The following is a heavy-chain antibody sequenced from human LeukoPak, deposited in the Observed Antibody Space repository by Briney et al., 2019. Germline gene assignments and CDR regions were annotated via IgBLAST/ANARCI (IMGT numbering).Heavy chain of an antibody. D-gene: IGHD2-2*01. CDR1: GFTFSSYW. CDR2: IKQDGSEK. Sequence: GGSLRLSCAASGFTFSSYWMSWVRQAPGKGLEWVANIKQDGSEKYYVDSVKGRFTISRDNAKNSLYLQMNSLRAVDTAVYYCARAGRDIVVVPASKYYYYYYMDVWGKGTTVTISS. CDR3: ARAGRDIVVVPASKYYYYYYMDV. J-gene: IGHJ6*03. V-gene: IGHV3-7*01.